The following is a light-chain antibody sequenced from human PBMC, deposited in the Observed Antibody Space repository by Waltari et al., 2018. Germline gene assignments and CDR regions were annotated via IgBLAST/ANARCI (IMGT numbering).Light chain of an antibody. CDR3: QQYGRSPT. V-gene: IGKV3-20*01. Sequence: EILLTQSPGTLSLSPGDRAILSCRASQSVPSIYFACYQQKPGQAPRLLIYGASTRATGIPDRFSGSVSETDFSLTITRLEPEDFAVYYCQQYGRSPTFGQGTRLEIE. CDR1: QSVPSIY. J-gene: IGKJ5*01. CDR2: GAS.